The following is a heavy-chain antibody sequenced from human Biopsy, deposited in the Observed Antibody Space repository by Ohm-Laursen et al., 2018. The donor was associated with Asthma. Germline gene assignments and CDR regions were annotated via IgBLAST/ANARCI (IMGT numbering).Heavy chain of an antibody. V-gene: IGHV4-31*03. D-gene: IGHD3-22*01. Sequence: TLPLTCTVSYGSITSGGYYWPWIRQHPGKGLEWIGFIYYSGCTYYNTSLKSRVSISIDTSKNQFSLKLSSVTAADTTVYYCARAQDYYDSRGYDRSFDYWGQGTLVTVSP. CDR3: ARAQDYYDSRGYDRSFDY. J-gene: IGHJ4*02. CDR2: IYYSGCT. CDR1: YGSITSGGYY.